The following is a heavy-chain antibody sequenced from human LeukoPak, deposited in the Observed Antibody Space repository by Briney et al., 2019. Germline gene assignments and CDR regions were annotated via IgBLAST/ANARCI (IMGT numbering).Heavy chain of an antibody. CDR2: INHSGST. CDR3: ARKSLDYVWGSYRLDY. J-gene: IGHJ4*02. Sequence: PSETLSLTCAVYGGSFSGYYWSWIRQPPGKGLEWIGEINHSGSTNYNPSLKSRVTISVDTSKNQFSLKLSSVTAADTAVYYCARKSLDYVWGSYRLDYWDQGTLVTVSS. V-gene: IGHV4-34*01. D-gene: IGHD3-16*02. CDR1: GGSFSGYY.